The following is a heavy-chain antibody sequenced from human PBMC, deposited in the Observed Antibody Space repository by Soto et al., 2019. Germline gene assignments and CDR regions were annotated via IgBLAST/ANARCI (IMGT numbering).Heavy chain of an antibody. CDR1: GYTFTGYY. D-gene: IGHD2-8*01. CDR2: INPNSGGT. V-gene: IGHV1-2*02. Sequence: ASVKVSRKASGYTFTGYYMHWVRQAPGQGLEWMGWINPNSGGTNYAQKFQGRVTMTRDTSISTAYMELSRLISDDTAVDYCVRIPVWGNRGGLFDYWGQGTLVTVSS. J-gene: IGHJ4*02. CDR3: VRIPVWGNRGGLFDY.